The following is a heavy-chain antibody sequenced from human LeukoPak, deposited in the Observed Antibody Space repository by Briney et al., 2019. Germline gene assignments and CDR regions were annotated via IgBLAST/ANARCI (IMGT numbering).Heavy chain of an antibody. V-gene: IGHV3-23*01. J-gene: IGHJ4*02. CDR3: AKDHRGYSYGTDY. CDR1: GFTVSSNY. CDR2: ISGSGGST. D-gene: IGHD5-18*01. Sequence: GGSLRLSCAASGFTVSSNYMSWVRQAPGKGLEWVSAISGSGGSTYYADSVKGRFTISRDNSKNTLYLQMNSLRAEDTAVYYCAKDHRGYSYGTDYWGQGTLVTVSS.